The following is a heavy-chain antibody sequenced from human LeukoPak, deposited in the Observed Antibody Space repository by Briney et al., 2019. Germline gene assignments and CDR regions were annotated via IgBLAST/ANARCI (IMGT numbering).Heavy chain of an antibody. CDR3: ARFHRGYDSFDY. J-gene: IGHJ4*02. Sequence: WESLSLSCKASGYTISSNSYYWGWKGQPPGQEREWIVRIYYSESNYDNPSRNRRTTIIVDTTKTQFSLKLSSGTAAATVDYYCARFHRGYDSFDYWGQGALVSVSS. CDR2: IYYSESN. D-gene: IGHD5-12*01. CDR1: GYTISSNSYY. V-gene: IGHV4-39*01.